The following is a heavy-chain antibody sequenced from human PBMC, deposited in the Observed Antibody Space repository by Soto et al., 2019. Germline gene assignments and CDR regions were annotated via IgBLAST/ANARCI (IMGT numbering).Heavy chain of an antibody. Sequence: QLQLQESGPGLVKPSETLSLTCTVSGGSISSSSYYWGWIRQPPGKGLEWIGSIYYSGSTYYNPSLQSRVTISVATSKTQFSLKLSSVTAADTAVYYCARRGSGSYSDYWGQGTLVTVSS. J-gene: IGHJ4*02. V-gene: IGHV4-39*01. CDR3: ARRGSGSYSDY. CDR2: IYYSGST. CDR1: GGSISSSSYY. D-gene: IGHD3-10*01.